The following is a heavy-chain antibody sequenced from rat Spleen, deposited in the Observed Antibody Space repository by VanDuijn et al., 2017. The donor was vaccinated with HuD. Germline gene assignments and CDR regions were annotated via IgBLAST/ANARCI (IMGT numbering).Heavy chain of an antibody. Sequence: EVQLVESGGGLVQPGRSLKLSCAASGFTFSDYNMAWVRQAPKKGLEWVATISYDGSSTDYRDSVKGRFTISRDNAKSTLYLQMDSLRSEDTATYYCARHDYGSSFDYWGQGVMVTVSS. CDR3: ARHDYGSSFDY. V-gene: IGHV5-7*01. CDR1: GFTFSDYN. J-gene: IGHJ2*01. CDR2: ISYDGSST. D-gene: IGHD1-3*01.